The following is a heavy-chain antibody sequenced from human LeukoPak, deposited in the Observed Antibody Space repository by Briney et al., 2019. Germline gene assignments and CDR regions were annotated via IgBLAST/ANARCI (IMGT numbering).Heavy chain of an antibody. CDR2: LSGSGDKT. V-gene: IGHV3-23*01. CDR3: ARGAYYYED. D-gene: IGHD3-22*01. J-gene: IGHJ4*02. Sequence: GGSLRLSCAASGFIFSTYAMSWVRQAPGKGLEWVSALSGSGDKTFYADSVKGRFTISRDNSKNTLYLQMNSLRAEDTAVYYCARGAYYYEDWGQGTLVTVSS. CDR1: GFIFSTYA.